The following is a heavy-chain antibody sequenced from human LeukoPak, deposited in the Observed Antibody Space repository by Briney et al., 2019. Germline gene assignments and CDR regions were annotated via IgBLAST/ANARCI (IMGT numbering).Heavy chain of an antibody. CDR3: ARQYNWNYAGAFDI. D-gene: IGHD1-7*01. J-gene: IGHJ3*02. Sequence: GGSLRLSCAASGFTFSSYGMHWVRQAPGKGLEWVAYIQYDGSNEQYADSVKGRFTISRDNAKNSLYLQMNSLRAEDTAVYYCARQYNWNYAGAFDIWGQGTMVTVSS. CDR2: IQYDGSNE. CDR1: GFTFSSYG. V-gene: IGHV3-30*12.